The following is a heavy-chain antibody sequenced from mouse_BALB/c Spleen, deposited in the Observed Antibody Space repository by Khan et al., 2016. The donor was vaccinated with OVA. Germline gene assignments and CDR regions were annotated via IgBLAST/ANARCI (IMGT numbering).Heavy chain of an antibody. CDR3: ARHLTGAFAY. D-gene: IGHD4-1*01. CDR1: GFTFSSYS. Sequence: EVQLVESGGDLVEPGGSLKLSCAASGFTFSSYSMSWVRQTPDKRLEWVATISSGGDYTYYPDIVKGRFTISRDNAKNTLYLQMSSLKSEDTAIYYCARHLTGAFAYWGQGTLVAVSA. CDR2: ISSGGDYT. J-gene: IGHJ3*01. V-gene: IGHV5-6*01.